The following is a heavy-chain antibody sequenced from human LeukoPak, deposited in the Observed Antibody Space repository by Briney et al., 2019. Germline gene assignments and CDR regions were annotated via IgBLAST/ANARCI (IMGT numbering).Heavy chain of an antibody. J-gene: IGHJ4*02. CDR1: GYTFTSYG. CDR3: ARDLGDRGYIFFDY. V-gene: IGHV1-18*01. D-gene: IGHD5-12*01. Sequence: ASVKVSCKASGYTFTSYGISWVRQAPGQGLEWMGWISAYNGDTNFAQRVQSRVTMTTDASTTTAYMELRSLTSDDTAVYYCARDLGDRGYIFFDYWGQGTLVTVSS. CDR2: ISAYNGDT.